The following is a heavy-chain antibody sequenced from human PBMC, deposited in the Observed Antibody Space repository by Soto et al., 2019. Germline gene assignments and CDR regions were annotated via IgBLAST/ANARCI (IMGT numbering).Heavy chain of an antibody. CDR1: GFTFGSYA. V-gene: IGHV3-23*01. Sequence: GVSLRLSCAASGFTFGSYAMSWVRQAPGKGLEWVSAISGSGGSTYYADSVKGRFTISRDNSKNTLCLQMNSLRAEDTAVYYCAKDGKTVPYYFDYWGQGTLVTVSS. J-gene: IGHJ4*02. CDR2: ISGSGGST. CDR3: AKDGKTVPYYFDY. D-gene: IGHD4-17*01.